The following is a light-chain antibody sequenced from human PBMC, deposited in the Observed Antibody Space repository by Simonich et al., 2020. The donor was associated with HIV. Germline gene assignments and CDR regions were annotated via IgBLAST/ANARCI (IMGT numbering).Light chain of an antibody. CDR1: STNIGAGYD. J-gene: IGLJ3*02. V-gene: IGLV1-40*01. CDR3: QSYDSSLSSVV. CDR2: GNS. Sequence: QSVLTQPPSVSGVPGKRVTISCTGSSTNIGAGYDVHWYQQLPGTAPKLLIYGNSNRPSGVPDRFSGSKSGTSASLAITGLQAEDEADYYCQSYDSSLSSVVFGGGTKLTVL.